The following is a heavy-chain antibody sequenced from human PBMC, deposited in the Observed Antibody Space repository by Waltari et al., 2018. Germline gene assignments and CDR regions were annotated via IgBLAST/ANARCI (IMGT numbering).Heavy chain of an antibody. J-gene: IGHJ6*02. CDR3: ARLHRLYYYYYGMDV. Sequence: QVQLVQSGAEVKKPGSSVKVSYKASGGTFSSYAISWVRQAPGQGLEWMGRIIPIFGTANYAQKFQGRVTITADKSTSTAYMELSSLRSEDTAVYYCARLHRLYYYYYGMDVWGQGTTVTVSS. V-gene: IGHV1-69*08. CDR2: IIPIFGTA. CDR1: GGTFSSYA.